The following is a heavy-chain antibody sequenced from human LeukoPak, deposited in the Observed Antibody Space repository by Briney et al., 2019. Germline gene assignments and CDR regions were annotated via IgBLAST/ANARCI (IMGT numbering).Heavy chain of an antibody. CDR3: GGGLEVLQAVLRDV. Sequence: GGSLRLSCAASGFTFSSYWMHWARQTPGKGLMWVSRIKTDGSSTTYADSVKGRFTISRDNAKNTLYLQMNSLRVEETAVYYCGGGLEVLQAVLRDVGGKGTRVTV. V-gene: IGHV3-74*03. D-gene: IGHD2-2*01. J-gene: IGHJ6*03. CDR2: IKTDGSST. CDR1: GFTFSSYW.